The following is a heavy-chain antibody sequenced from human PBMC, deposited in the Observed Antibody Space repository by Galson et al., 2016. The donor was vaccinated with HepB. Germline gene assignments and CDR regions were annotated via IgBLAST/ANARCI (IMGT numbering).Heavy chain of an antibody. V-gene: IGHV3-23*01. Sequence: SLRLSCAASGFTFSNYAMSWVRQAPGKGLEWVSAISGDGGSTYYAGSVQGRFTSSRGRSTNTMYLQMNSLRTDDTAVYYCARFTQEWLDRVYYFDYWGQGTLVTVSS. D-gene: IGHD6-19*01. CDR1: GFTFSNYA. CDR3: ARFTQEWLDRVYYFDY. CDR2: ISGDGGST. J-gene: IGHJ4*02.